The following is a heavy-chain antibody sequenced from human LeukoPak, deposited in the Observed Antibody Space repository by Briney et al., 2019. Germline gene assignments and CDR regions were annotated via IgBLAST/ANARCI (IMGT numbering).Heavy chain of an antibody. D-gene: IGHD3-16*01. CDR2: INHGGRT. V-gene: IGHV4-38-2*01. CDR1: GYSLRIGYS. Sequence: PETLSLTSVHSGYSLRIGYSWDWTRQAPGKGLEWTGSINHGGRTTSKPSLRSRVTISLVTSKNAFSLTLRSVTAADTAVYYCARFDYVWETHGMDAFDMWGHGTMVTVSP. CDR3: ARFDYVWETHGMDAFDM. J-gene: IGHJ3*02.